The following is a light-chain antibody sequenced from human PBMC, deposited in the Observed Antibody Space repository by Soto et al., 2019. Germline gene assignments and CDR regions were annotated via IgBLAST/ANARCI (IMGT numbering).Light chain of an antibody. Sequence: DIQLTQSPSSLSASIGDRVTISCRASQNIKNYLNWYQQERGKTPKLLVYAASTLQCEVSSSFTGSGSWTDFTLTISSLLSEYFATYFYQQSYRHPWTFGQGTTVEI. CDR1: QNIKNY. V-gene: IGKV1-39*01. CDR3: QQSYRHPWT. CDR2: AAS. J-gene: IGKJ1*01.